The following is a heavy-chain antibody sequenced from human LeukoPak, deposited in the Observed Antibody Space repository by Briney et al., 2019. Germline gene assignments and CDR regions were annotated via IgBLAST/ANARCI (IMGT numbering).Heavy chain of an antibody. Sequence: SETLSLTCAVYGGSFSGYYWSWIRQPPGKGLEWIGEINHSGSTNYNPSLKSRVTISVDTSKNQFSLKLSSVTAADTAVHYCARVRFIVVVPAAIRLAARRGYFDYWGQGTLVTVSS. V-gene: IGHV4-34*01. CDR1: GGSFSGYY. CDR3: ARVRFIVVVPAAIRLAARRGYFDY. CDR2: INHSGST. J-gene: IGHJ4*02. D-gene: IGHD2-2*02.